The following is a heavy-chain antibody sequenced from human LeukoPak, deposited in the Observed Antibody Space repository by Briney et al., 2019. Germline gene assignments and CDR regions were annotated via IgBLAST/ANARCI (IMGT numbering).Heavy chain of an antibody. CDR3: ARDLSSTPHWELDY. J-gene: IGHJ4*02. CDR2: INPDSGDT. D-gene: IGHD1-26*01. V-gene: IGHV1-2*06. Sequence: VASVKVSXKASGYTFTDYYMHWVRQAPGQGLEWMGRINPDSGDTNYAQHFQGRVTMTRDTSISTVYMELSSLSSDDTAVYYCARDLSSTPHWELDYWGQGTLVTVSS. CDR1: GYTFTDYY.